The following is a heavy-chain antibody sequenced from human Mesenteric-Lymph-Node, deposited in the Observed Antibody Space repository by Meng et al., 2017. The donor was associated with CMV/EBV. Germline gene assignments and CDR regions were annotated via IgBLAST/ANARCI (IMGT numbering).Heavy chain of an antibody. J-gene: IGHJ4*02. CDR3: AREPYCSSASCYTKGGAFDR. CDR2: IYYSGNT. CDR1: SGSISSTNSY. D-gene: IGHD2-2*02. V-gene: IGHV4-39*07. Sequence: SETLSLTCTVSSGSISSTNSYWGWIRQSPGRGLEWIASIYYSGNTYYNPSLKSRVTISIDTSKNQFSLKLSSVTAADTAVYYCAREPYCSSASCYTKGGAFDRWGQGALVTVSS.